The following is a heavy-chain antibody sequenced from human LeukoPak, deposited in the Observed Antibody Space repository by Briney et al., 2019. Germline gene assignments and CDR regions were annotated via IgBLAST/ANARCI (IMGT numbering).Heavy chain of an antibody. J-gene: IGHJ6*04. CDR1: GFTFTAYS. CDR2: ISSSGHYI. Sequence: GGSLRLSCASSGFTFTAYSMNWVRQAPGRGLEWISFISSSGHYIYYADSLKGRFTISRDNANSSLYLQISTLKAEDTAVYYCTRQWLRVMDVWGRGTTVTVSS. V-gene: IGHV3-21*01. CDR3: TRQWLRVMDV. D-gene: IGHD6-19*01.